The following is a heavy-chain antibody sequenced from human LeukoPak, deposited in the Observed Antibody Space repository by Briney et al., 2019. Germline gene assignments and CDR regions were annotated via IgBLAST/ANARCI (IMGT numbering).Heavy chain of an antibody. CDR3: ARDSGSYNFDY. CDR1: GGSISSSNW. Sequence: PSGTLSLTCAVSGGSISSSNWWSWVRQPPGKGLEWIGEIYHSGSTNYNPSLKSRVTISVDTSKNQFSLKLSSVTAADTAVYYCARDSGSYNFDYWGQGTLVTVSS. CDR2: IYHSGST. V-gene: IGHV4-4*02. D-gene: IGHD1-26*01. J-gene: IGHJ4*02.